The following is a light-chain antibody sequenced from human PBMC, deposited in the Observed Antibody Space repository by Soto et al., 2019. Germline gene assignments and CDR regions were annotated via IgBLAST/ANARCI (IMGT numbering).Light chain of an antibody. CDR1: QSVSSN. Sequence: EIVMTQSPAPLSVSPGERATLSCRASQSVSSNLAWYQQKPGQAPRLLIYGASSRATGAPDRFSGSGSGTDFTLTISRLEPEDFAVYYCQQYGSSPWTFGQGTKVDI. V-gene: IGKV3-20*01. J-gene: IGKJ1*01. CDR2: GAS. CDR3: QQYGSSPWT.